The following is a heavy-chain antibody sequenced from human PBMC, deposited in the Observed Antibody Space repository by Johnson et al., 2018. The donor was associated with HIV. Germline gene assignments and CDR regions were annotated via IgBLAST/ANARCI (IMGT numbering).Heavy chain of an antibody. CDR1: GFTFDDYA. Sequence: VQLVESGGGVVRPGGSLRLSCGASGFTFDDYAMHWVRQAPGKGLEWVSGISWNSGSIGYADSVKGRFTISRDNSKNTLYLQMDSLRTEDTAVYYCARDVGAFDIWGQGTMVTVSS. CDR2: ISWNSGSI. J-gene: IGHJ3*02. V-gene: IGHV3-9*01. CDR3: ARDVGAFDI.